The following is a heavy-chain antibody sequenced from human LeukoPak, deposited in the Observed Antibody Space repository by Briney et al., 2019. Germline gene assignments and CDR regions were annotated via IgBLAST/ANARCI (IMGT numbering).Heavy chain of an antibody. J-gene: IGHJ6*03. CDR1: GGSINGYY. CDR3: ARLTSGSYSFYYYIGV. D-gene: IGHD1-26*01. CDR2: IYYSGST. V-gene: IGHV4-59*01. Sequence: SETLSLTCTVSGGSINGYYWSWIRQPPGKGLELIGDIYYSGSTNYNPSLKRRAPLSVDTSTNQFSLKLTSVTAADTAVYYCARLTSGSYSFYYYIGVWGKGTTVTVSS.